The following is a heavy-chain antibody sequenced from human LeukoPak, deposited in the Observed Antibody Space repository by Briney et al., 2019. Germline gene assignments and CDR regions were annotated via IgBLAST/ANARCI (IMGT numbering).Heavy chain of an antibody. V-gene: IGHV3-23*01. J-gene: IGHJ6*03. CDR3: ASDYPLYFYYMDV. D-gene: IGHD4-11*01. CDR2: ISGSGGST. CDR1: GFTFSSYS. Sequence: PGGSLRLSCAASGFTFSSYSMSWVRQAPGKGLEWVSAISGSGGSTYYADSVKGRFTISRDNSKNTLYLQINSLRVEDTAVYYCASDYPLYFYYMDVWGKGTTVTVSS.